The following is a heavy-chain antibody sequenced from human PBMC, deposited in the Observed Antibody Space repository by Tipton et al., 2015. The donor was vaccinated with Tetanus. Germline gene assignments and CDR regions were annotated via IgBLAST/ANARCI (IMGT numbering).Heavy chain of an antibody. V-gene: IGHV5-51*01. CDR3: ARHTSGIVGATTLDY. J-gene: IGHJ4*02. D-gene: IGHD1-26*01. Sequence: VQLVQSGAEVKKPGESLKISCKGPGYSFTSYWIGWVRQMPGKGLEWMGIIYPGDSDTRYSPSFQGQVTISADKSISTAYLQWSRLKASDPAMYYCARHTSGIVGATTLDYWGQETLVTVSS. CDR1: GYSFTSYW. CDR2: IYPGDSDT.